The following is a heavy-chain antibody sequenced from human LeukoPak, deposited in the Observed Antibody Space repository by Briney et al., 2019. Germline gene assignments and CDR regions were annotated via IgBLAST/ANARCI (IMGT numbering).Heavy chain of an antibody. D-gene: IGHD4-23*01. CDR2: IIPIFGTA. CDR3: ARDLTTSYGGDSI. V-gene: IGHV1-69*13. J-gene: IGHJ4*02. Sequence: SVKVSCRASGGTFSIYAISWVRQAPGQGLELMGGIIPIFGTANYAQKYQGRVTITADESTSTAYMELSSLRYEDTAVYSCARDLTTSYGGDSIWGQGTLVTVSS. CDR1: GGTFSIYA.